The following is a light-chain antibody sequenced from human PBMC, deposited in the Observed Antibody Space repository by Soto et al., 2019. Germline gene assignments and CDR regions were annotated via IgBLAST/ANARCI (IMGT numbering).Light chain of an antibody. CDR3: HQRQSWPRT. J-gene: IGKJ1*01. V-gene: IGKV3D-20*02. CDR1: QSVSSSY. CDR2: VAS. Sequence: EIVLTQSPGTLSLSPGERATLSCRASQSVSSSYLAWYQRKPGQAPRLLIYVASSRATGIPARFSASGSGTDFTLTISDVQPEDFALYYCHQRQSWPRTFGQGTKVDIK.